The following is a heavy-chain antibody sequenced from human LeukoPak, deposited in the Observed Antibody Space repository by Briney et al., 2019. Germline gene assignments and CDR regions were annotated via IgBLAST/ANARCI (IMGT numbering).Heavy chain of an antibody. CDR3: ARQLFTSGYYWGY. V-gene: IGHV3-7*02. CDR1: GFTFTSYW. J-gene: IGHJ4*02. Sequence: HLGGSLRLSCEASGFTFTSYWMSWGRQAPGKGLEWVANIKQDGSEKYYVDSVKGRFTISRDSAKNSVYLQMNSLRAEDTAVYYCARQLFTSGYYWGYWGQGTLDRVSS. CDR2: IKQDGSEK. D-gene: IGHD6-19*01.